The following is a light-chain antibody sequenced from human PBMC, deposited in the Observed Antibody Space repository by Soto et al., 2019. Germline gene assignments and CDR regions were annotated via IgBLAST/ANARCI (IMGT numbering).Light chain of an antibody. Sequence: QSVLTQPPSASGTPGQRVTISCSGSSSNIGSNYVSWYQQLPGTAPKLLIYRNNQRPSGVPDRFSGSKSGTSASLAISGLRSEDEADYYWAAWDDSLSGVVFGGGTKVTVL. V-gene: IGLV1-47*01. CDR1: SSNIGSNY. CDR3: AAWDDSLSGVV. CDR2: RNN. J-gene: IGLJ2*01.